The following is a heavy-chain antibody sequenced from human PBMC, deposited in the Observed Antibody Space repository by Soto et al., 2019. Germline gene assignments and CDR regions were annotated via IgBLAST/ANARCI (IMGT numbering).Heavy chain of an antibody. V-gene: IGHV4-59*01. Sequence: TWETLSLTCTVSGGSISSSYWSWVRQPPGKGLEWIGYIYSNGNTNYNPSLEGRLTISIDTSKKEFSLKLTSVTAADAAVYYCASVTFGGIVLAHWGQGTLVTVS. D-gene: IGHD3-16*01. CDR3: ASVTFGGIVLAH. CDR2: IYSNGNT. CDR1: GGSISSSY. J-gene: IGHJ4*02.